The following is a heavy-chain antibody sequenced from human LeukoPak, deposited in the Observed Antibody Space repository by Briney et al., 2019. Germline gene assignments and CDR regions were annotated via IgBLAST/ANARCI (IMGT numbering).Heavy chain of an antibody. CDR1: GFIFSDYY. D-gene: IGHD2-2*01. CDR3: ARGARPVAMRNYFDY. J-gene: IGHJ4*02. V-gene: IGHV3-11*01. Sequence: GGSLRLSCAASGFIFSDYYMSWIRQAPGKGLEWAAYIGSSGSTIYYADSVKGRFTISRDNAKKSLYLQMSSLRAEDTAVYYCARGARPVAMRNYFDYWGQGTLVTVSS. CDR2: IGSSGSTI.